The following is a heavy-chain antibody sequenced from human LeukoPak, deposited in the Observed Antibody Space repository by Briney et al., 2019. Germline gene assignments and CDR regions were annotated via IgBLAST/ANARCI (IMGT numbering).Heavy chain of an antibody. J-gene: IGHJ5*02. Sequence: SETLSLTCTVSGGSISGYYWSWIRQPAGKGLEWIGRIYNSESINYNPPLKSRVTMSIDTSKNQFSPKLNSVTAADTAVYYCARDRSSSYTRDWFDPWGQGVLVTVSS. CDR1: GGSISGYY. CDR2: IYNSESI. D-gene: IGHD6-13*01. CDR3: ARDRSSSYTRDWFDP. V-gene: IGHV4-4*07.